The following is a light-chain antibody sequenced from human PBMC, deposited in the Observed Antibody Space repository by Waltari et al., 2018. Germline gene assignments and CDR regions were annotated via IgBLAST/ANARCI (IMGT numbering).Light chain of an antibody. CDR3: NSRDSSGNPYV. V-gene: IGLV3-19*01. J-gene: IGLJ1*01. Sequence: SSELTQDPAVSVALGQTVRITCQGDSLRSYYASWYQQKPGPAPVLVISGKNNRPSEIPDRFSGSNSGNTASLTITGAQAEDEADYYCNSRDSSGNPYVFGTGTKVTVL. CDR1: SLRSYY. CDR2: GKN.